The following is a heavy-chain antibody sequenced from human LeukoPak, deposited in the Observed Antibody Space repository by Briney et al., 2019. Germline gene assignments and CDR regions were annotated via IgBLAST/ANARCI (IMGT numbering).Heavy chain of an antibody. CDR2: ISSSSSYI. Sequence: GGSLRLSCAASGFTFSSYAMSWVRQAPGKGLEWVSSISSSSSYIYYADSVKGRFTISRDNAKNSLYLQMNSLRAEDTAVYYCARGVDHYYDSSGAYFDFWGQGTLVTVSS. CDR1: GFTFSSYA. CDR3: ARGVDHYYDSSGAYFDF. V-gene: IGHV3-21*01. D-gene: IGHD3-22*01. J-gene: IGHJ4*02.